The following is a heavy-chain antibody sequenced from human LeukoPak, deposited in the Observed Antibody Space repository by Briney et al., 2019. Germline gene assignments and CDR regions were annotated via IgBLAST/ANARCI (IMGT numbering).Heavy chain of an antibody. J-gene: IGHJ3*02. CDR3: AKKKLDTDAFDI. CDR1: GFTFRVYA. Sequence: GGSLRLSCAASGFTFRVYAMHWVRQTPGKGLEWVAVIWSDENNKHYADSVKGRFTISRDNSKNTVYLQMNSLRAEDTAVYYCAKKKLDTDAFDIWGQGTMVTVSS. CDR2: IWSDENNK. V-gene: IGHV3-33*06. D-gene: IGHD3/OR15-3a*01.